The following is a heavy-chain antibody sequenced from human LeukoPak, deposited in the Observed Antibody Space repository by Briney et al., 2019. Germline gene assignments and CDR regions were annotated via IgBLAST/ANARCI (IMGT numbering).Heavy chain of an antibody. Sequence: GESLRISCKGSGSSFTSYWIGWVRQMPGKGLEWMGIIYPGDSDTRYSPSFQGQVTISADKSISTAYLQWSSLKASDTAMYYCARPRIVGATDDAFDIWGQGTMVTVSS. D-gene: IGHD1-26*01. V-gene: IGHV5-51*01. CDR1: GSSFTSYW. CDR3: ARPRIVGATDDAFDI. J-gene: IGHJ3*02. CDR2: IYPGDSDT.